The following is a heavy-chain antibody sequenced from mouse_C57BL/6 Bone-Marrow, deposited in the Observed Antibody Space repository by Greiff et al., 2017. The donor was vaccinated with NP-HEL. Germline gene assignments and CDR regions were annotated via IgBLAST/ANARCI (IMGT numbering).Heavy chain of an antibody. CDR2: IYPRSGNT. D-gene: IGHD1-1*01. Sequence: QVTLKESGAELARPGASVKLSCKASGYTFPSYGISWVKQRTGQGLEWIGEIYPRSGNTYYNEKFKGKATLTADKSSSTASMELRSLTSDDSAVYFCSRLRITTVVATDAMDDWGQGTSVTVSS. CDR1: GYTFPSYG. V-gene: IGHV1-81*01. CDR3: SRLRITTVVATDAMDD. J-gene: IGHJ4*01.